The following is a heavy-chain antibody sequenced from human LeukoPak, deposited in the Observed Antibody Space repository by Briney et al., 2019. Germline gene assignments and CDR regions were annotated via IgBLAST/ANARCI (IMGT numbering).Heavy chain of an antibody. D-gene: IGHD4-17*01. V-gene: IGHV3-66*01. CDR1: GFTVSSNY. J-gene: IGHJ3*02. Sequence: GGSLRLSCAASGFTVSSNYMSWVRQAPGKGLEWVSVIYSGGSTYYADSVKGRFTISRDNSKNTLYLQMNSLRAEDTAVYYCARDPNGDYIGAFDMWGRGTLVTVSS. CDR2: IYSGGST. CDR3: ARDPNGDYIGAFDM.